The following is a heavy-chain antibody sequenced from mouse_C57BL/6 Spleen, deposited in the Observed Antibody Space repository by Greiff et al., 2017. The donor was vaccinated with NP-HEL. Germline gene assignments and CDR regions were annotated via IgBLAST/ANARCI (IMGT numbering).Heavy chain of an antibody. V-gene: IGHV1-15*01. D-gene: IGHD1-1*01. CDR1: GYTFTDYE. Sequence: QVQLKESGAELVRPGASVTLSCKASGYTFTDYEMHWVKQTPVHGLEWIGAIDPETGGTAYNQKFKGKAILTADKSSSTAYMELRSLTSEDSAVYYCTHYAPGAMDYWGQGTSVTVSS. CDR2: IDPETGGT. J-gene: IGHJ4*01. CDR3: THYAPGAMDY.